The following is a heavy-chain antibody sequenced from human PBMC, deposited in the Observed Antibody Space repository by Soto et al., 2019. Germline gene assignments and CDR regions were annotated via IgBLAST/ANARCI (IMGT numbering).Heavy chain of an antibody. CDR3: ARRTSDGGRDYYYYYGMDV. CDR2: IWYDGSNK. Sequence: QVQLVESGGGVVQPGRSLRLSCAASGFTFSSYGMHWVRQAPGKGLEWVAVIWYDGSNKYYADSVKGRFTISRDNSKNTLYLQMNSLRAEDTAVYYCARRTSDGGRDYYYYYGMDVWGQGTTVTVSS. D-gene: IGHD4-17*01. J-gene: IGHJ6*02. CDR1: GFTFSSYG. V-gene: IGHV3-33*01.